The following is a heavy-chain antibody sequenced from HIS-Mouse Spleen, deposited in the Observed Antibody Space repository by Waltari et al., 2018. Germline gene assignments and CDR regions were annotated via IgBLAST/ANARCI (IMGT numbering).Heavy chain of an antibody. Sequence: EVQLVESGGGLVQPGGALRLSCAASGFTFVRYWMHWVRQAPGKGLVWVSRINSDGSSTSYADSVKGRFTISRDNAKNTLYLQMNSLRAEDTAVYYCARDLELDAFDIWGQGTMVTVSS. CDR3: ARDLELDAFDI. CDR1: GFTFVRYW. J-gene: IGHJ3*02. CDR2: INSDGSST. V-gene: IGHV3-74*01. D-gene: IGHD1-1*01.